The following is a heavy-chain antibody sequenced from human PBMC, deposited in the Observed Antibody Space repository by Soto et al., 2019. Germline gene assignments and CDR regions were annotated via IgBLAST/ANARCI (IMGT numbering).Heavy chain of an antibody. V-gene: IGHV1-46*01. Sequence: ASVKVSCKASGYTFTSYYMHWVRQAPGQGLEWMGIINPSGGSTSYAQKFQGRVTMTRDTSTSTVYMELSSLRSEDTAVYYCARDSVGAILTGSYRYFDYWGQGPLVTVSS. J-gene: IGHJ4*02. CDR1: GYTFTSYY. D-gene: IGHD3-9*01. CDR2: INPSGGST. CDR3: ARDSVGAILTGSYRYFDY.